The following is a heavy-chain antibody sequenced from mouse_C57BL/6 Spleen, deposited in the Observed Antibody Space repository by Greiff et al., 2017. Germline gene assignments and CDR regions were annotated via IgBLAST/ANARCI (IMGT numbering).Heavy chain of an antibody. D-gene: IGHD2-1*01. V-gene: IGHV1-55*01. CDR1: GYTFTSYW. J-gene: IGHJ4*01. Sequence: QVQLQQPGAELVKPGASVKMSCKASGYTFTSYWITWVKQRPGQGLEWIGDIYPGSGSTNYNEKFKSKATLTVDTSSSTAYMQLSSLTSEDSAVYYCARWWALLYGNNYARDYWGQGTSVTVSS. CDR3: ARWWALLYGNNYARDY. CDR2: IYPGSGST.